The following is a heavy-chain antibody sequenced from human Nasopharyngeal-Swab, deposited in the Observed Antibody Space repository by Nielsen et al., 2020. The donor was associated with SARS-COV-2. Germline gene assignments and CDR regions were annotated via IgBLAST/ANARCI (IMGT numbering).Heavy chain of an antibody. V-gene: IGHV4-39*07. J-gene: IGHJ4*02. Sequence: SETLSLTCTVSGGSVSDTDYFWGWIRQPPVTGLEWIGNIDYRRRTFYNPSLKSRVTISVDKSKNQFSLKLSSLTAADTAVYYCARGGYWTFDYWGQGTLATVSS. D-gene: IGHD2-21*02. CDR2: IDYRRRT. CDR1: GGSVSDTDYF. CDR3: ARGGYWTFDY.